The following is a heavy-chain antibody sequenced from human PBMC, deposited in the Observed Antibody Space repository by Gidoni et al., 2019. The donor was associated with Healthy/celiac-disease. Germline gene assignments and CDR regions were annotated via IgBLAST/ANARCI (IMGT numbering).Heavy chain of an antibody. CDR1: GFTFSSYS. V-gene: IGHV3-23*01. CDR2: ISGSGGST. J-gene: IGHJ6*02. D-gene: IGHD5-12*01. CDR3: AKGGYSGYDYVLRKDGMDA. Sequence: EVQLLESGGGLVQPGGSLRLSCAASGFTFSSYSMRWVRQAPGKGLEWVSAISGSGGSTYYADSVKGRFTISRDNSKNTLYLQMNSLRAEDTAVYYCAKGGYSGYDYVLRKDGMDAWGQGTTVTVSS.